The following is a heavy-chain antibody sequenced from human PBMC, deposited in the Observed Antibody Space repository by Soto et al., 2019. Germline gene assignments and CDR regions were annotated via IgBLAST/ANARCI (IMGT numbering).Heavy chain of an antibody. CDR2: ITGGGDTT. J-gene: IGHJ4*02. CDR3: AKDLRTGRHCSHGVCYHFDS. V-gene: IGHV3-23*01. CDR1: GFTFSAYA. Sequence: GGSLRLSCAASGFTFSAYAMSWVRQTPGKGLEWVSGITGGGDTTFYSDSVKGRFIISRDNSNNTLSLQMNSLRAEDTAVYYCAKDLRTGRHCSHGVCYHFDSWGQGALVTVSS. D-gene: IGHD2-8*01.